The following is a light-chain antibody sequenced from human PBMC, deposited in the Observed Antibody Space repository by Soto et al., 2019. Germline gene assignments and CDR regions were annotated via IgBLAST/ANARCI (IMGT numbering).Light chain of an antibody. Sequence: EIVLTQSPGTLSLSPGERATLSCRASQSVSAGHLAWYQQKPGQAPRLLIYDASYRATGIPARFSGGGSGTDFTLTISSLEPEDFAVYYCQQRSNWPGTFGQGTKVDI. CDR1: QSVSAGH. J-gene: IGKJ1*01. V-gene: IGKV3-11*01. CDR3: QQRSNWPGT. CDR2: DAS.